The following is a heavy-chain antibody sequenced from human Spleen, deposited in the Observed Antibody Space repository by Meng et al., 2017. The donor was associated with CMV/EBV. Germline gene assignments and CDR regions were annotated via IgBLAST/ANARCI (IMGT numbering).Heavy chain of an antibody. CDR2: INWNDEK. CDR1: VFQLMTGGVG. Sequence: FSVFQLMTGGVGVGSFRLPPGKALEWLALINWNDEKRYRPSLQTRLTISKDTSKNQVVRTMANVDPADTATYYCARAVTIFGVVKFDYWGQGSLVTVSS. J-gene: IGHJ4*02. D-gene: IGHD3-3*01. V-gene: IGHV2-5*01. CDR3: ARAVTIFGVVKFDY.